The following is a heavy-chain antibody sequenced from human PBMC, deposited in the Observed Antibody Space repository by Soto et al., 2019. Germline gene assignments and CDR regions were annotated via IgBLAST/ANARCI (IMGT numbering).Heavy chain of an antibody. V-gene: IGHV3-9*01. CDR2: ISWNSGSI. D-gene: IGHD5-18*01. Sequence: GGSLRLSCAASGFTFDDYAMHWVRQAPGKGLEWFSGISWNSGSIGYADSVKGRFTISRDNAKNSLYLQMNSLRAEDTALYYCAKALSEVTFADYYMDVCGKGTTVTVSS. CDR3: AKALSEVTFADYYMDV. J-gene: IGHJ6*03. CDR1: GFTFDDYA.